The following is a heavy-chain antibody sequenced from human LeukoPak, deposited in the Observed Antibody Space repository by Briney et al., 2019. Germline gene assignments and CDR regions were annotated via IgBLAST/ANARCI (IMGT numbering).Heavy chain of an antibody. CDR1: GFTFSSYW. CDR3: ARAAKGGYSGYVVY. D-gene: IGHD5-12*01. J-gene: IGHJ4*02. Sequence: PGGSLRLSCAASGFTFSSYWMSWVRQAPGKGLEWVANIKQDGSEKYYVDSVKGRLTISRDNAKNSLYLQMNSLRAEDTAVYYCARAAKGGYSGYVVYWGQGTLVTVSS. V-gene: IGHV3-7*01. CDR2: IKQDGSEK.